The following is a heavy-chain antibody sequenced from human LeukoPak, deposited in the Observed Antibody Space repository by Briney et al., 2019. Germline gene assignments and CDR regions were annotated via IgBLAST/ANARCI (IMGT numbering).Heavy chain of an antibody. CDR1: GYTFTGYY. CDR2: INPNSGGT. V-gene: IGHV1-2*02. D-gene: IGHD3-22*01. J-gene: IGHJ4*02. Sequence: GASVKVSCKASGYTFTGYYMHWVRQAPGQGLEWMGWINPNSGGTNYAQKFQGRVTMTRDTSISTAYMELSRLRSDDTAVYYCAGTRYYDSSGYPDYWGQGTLVTVSS. CDR3: AGTRYYDSSGYPDY.